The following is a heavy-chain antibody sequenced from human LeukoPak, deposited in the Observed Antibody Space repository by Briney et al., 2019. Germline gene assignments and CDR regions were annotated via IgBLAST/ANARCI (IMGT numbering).Heavy chain of an antibody. D-gene: IGHD6-19*01. Sequence: GGSLRLSCAASGFTFSDYYMNWVRQAPGKGLEWVSSISSSSTIYYADSVKGRFTISRDNAKNSLYLQMNSLRAEDTAVYYCARVEVAVAIDYGGQGTLVTVSS. J-gene: IGHJ4*02. CDR2: ISSSSTI. CDR3: ARVEVAVAIDY. V-gene: IGHV3-69-1*01. CDR1: GFTFSDYY.